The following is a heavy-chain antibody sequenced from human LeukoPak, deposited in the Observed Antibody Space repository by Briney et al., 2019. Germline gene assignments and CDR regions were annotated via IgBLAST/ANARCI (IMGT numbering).Heavy chain of an antibody. V-gene: IGHV1-2*02. CDR3: AREYYYGSGNYYNRIDY. J-gene: IGHJ4*02. CDR2: IDPNSGGT. CDR1: GYTFTCYY. D-gene: IGHD3-10*01. Sequence: ASVKVSCKASGYTFTCYYMHWVGQAPGQGLEWMGWIDPNSGGTNYAQKFQGRVTMTRDTYISTAYMVLNRLRSDDTAVYYCAREYYYGSGNYYNRIDYWGQGTLVTVSS.